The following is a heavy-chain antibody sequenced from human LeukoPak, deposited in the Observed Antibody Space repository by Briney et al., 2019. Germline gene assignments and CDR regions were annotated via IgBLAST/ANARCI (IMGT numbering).Heavy chain of an antibody. J-gene: IGHJ6*03. Sequence: GASVKVSCKASGYTFTSYDINWVRQATGQGLEWMGWMNPNSGNTGYAQKFQGRVTMTRNTSISTAYMELSSLRSEDTAVYYCARGPEGYYYYYYMDVWGKGTTVTVSS. CDR1: GYTFTSYD. CDR3: ARGPEGYYYYYYMDV. CDR2: MNPNSGNT. V-gene: IGHV1-8*01.